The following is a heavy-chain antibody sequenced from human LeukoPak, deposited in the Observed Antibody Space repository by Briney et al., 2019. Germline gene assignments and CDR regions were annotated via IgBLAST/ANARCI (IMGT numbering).Heavy chain of an antibody. CDR3: ARDAPRDSGYDY. Sequence: GRSLRLSCAASGFTLSSYSMNWVRQAPGKGLEWVSYINSGSSTIYYADSVKGRFTISRDNAKNSLYLQMNSLRVEDTAVYYCARDAPRDSGYDYWGQGTLVTVSS. CDR1: GFTLSSYS. D-gene: IGHD5-12*01. V-gene: IGHV3-48*04. J-gene: IGHJ4*02. CDR2: INSGSSTI.